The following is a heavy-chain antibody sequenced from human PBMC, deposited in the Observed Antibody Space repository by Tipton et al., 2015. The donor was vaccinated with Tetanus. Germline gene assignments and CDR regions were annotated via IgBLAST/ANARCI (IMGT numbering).Heavy chain of an antibody. CDR1: GDSLVRGGYY. D-gene: IGHD4-17*01. CDR3: ARDERYGDYAY. Sequence: TLSLTCTVSGDSLVRGGYYWTWIRHLPGKGLEWIGYIYHTGAAHYNPSLKSRVTLSVDMSKNQFFLKMISMTTADTAVYYCARDERYGDYAYWGQGALVTVSS. V-gene: IGHV4-31*03. J-gene: IGHJ4*02. CDR2: IYHTGAA.